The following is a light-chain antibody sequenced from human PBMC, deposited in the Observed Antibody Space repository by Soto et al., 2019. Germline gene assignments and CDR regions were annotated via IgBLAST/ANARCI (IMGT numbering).Light chain of an antibody. CDR1: SSDVGGYTY. CDR2: EVT. J-gene: IGLJ1*01. V-gene: IGLV2-8*01. Sequence: QSVLSHPPSASWSPGQSVTVACTGTSSDVGGYTYVSWYQQHPGKDPKLMIYEVTKRPSGVPDRFSGSKSGNTASLTVSGLHADDEADYHCSSYAGSNTSYVFGTGTKVTVL. CDR3: SSYAGSNTSYV.